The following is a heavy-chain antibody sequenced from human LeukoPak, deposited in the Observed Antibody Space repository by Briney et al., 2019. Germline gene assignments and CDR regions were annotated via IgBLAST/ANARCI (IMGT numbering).Heavy chain of an antibody. CDR3: ARVSYSGGWHAYYFDY. CDR1: GGSISSYY. D-gene: IGHD6-19*01. J-gene: IGHJ4*02. CDR2: IYHSGST. Sequence: SETLSLTCTVSGGSISSYYWSWIRQPPGKGLEWIGYIYHSGSTNYNPSLKSRVTISVDTSKNQFTLKLSSVTAADTAVYFCARVSYSGGWHAYYFDYWGQGTLVTVSS. V-gene: IGHV4-59*01.